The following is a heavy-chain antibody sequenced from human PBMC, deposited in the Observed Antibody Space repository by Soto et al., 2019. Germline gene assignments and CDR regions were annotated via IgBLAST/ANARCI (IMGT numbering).Heavy chain of an antibody. V-gene: IGHV1-69*06. Sequence: QVQLVQSGAEVKKPGSSVKVSCKASGGTFSSYAISWVRQAPGQGLEWMGGIIPIFGTANYAQKFQGRVMITADKSTSTAYMELSSLRSEDTAVYYCAREPEIVGATTHYYYGMDVWGQGTTVTVSS. CDR1: GGTFSSYA. D-gene: IGHD1-26*01. CDR2: IIPIFGTA. CDR3: AREPEIVGATTHYYYGMDV. J-gene: IGHJ6*02.